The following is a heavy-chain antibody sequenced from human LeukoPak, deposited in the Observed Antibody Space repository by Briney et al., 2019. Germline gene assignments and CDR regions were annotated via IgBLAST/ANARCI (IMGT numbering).Heavy chain of an antibody. V-gene: IGHV1-69*04. J-gene: IGHJ4*02. CDR2: IIPIFGIA. D-gene: IGHD4-23*01. CDR3: ARDDYGGNSYPFDY. Sequence: SVKVSCKAFGGTFSSYAISWVRQAPGQGLEWMGRIIPIFGIANYAQKFQGRVTITADKSTSTAYMELSSLRSEDTAVYYCARDDYGGNSYPFDYWGQGTLVTVSS. CDR1: GGTFSSYA.